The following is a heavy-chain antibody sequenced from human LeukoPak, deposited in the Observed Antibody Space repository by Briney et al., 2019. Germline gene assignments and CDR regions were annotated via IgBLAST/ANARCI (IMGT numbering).Heavy chain of an antibody. J-gene: IGHJ4*02. CDR2: IYTSGST. CDR1: GGSISSGSSY. V-gene: IGHV4-61*02. D-gene: IGHD1-1*01. Sequence: PSQTLSLTCTVSGGSISSGSSYWSWIRQPAGKGLEWIGRIYTSGSTNYNPSLKSRVTISVDTSKNQFSLKLSSVTAADTAVYYCASTTGTTAYWGQGTLVTVSS. CDR3: ASTTGTTAY.